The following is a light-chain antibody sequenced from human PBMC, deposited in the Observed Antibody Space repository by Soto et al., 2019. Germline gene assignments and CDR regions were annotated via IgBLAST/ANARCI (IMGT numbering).Light chain of an antibody. CDR3: QHYNNWPIT. J-gene: IGKJ5*01. V-gene: IGKV3-15*01. CDR1: QSVASN. CDR2: GTS. Sequence: VMTQSPASLSVSSGEGVTLSCRASQSVASNLAWYQQKPGQAPRLLIYGTSTRATGVPARFSGSGSGTDFTLTISSLQAADFAVYHCQHYNNWPITFGQGTRLEIK.